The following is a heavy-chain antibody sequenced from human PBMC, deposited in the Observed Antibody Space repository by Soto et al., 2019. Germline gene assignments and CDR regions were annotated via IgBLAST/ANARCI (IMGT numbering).Heavy chain of an antibody. V-gene: IGHV1-69*05. D-gene: IGHD4-4*01. CDR3: ARDPAFGNYVGWFDP. CDR1: GGTFSSYA. J-gene: IGHJ5*02. CDR2: IIPIFGTA. Sequence: SVKVSCKASGGTFSSYAISWVRQAPGQGLEWMGGIIPIFGTANYAQKFQGWVTMTRDTSISTAYMELSRLRSDDTAVYYCARDPAFGNYVGWFDPWGQGTLVTVSS.